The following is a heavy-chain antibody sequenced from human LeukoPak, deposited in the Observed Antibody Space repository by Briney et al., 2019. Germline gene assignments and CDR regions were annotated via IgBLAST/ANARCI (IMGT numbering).Heavy chain of an antibody. D-gene: IGHD4-23*01. J-gene: IGHJ4*02. Sequence: GGSLRLSCAASGFTFSSYGMHWVRQAPGKGLEWVAFIRYDGSNKYYADSVKGRFTISRDNSKNTLYLQMNSLRAEDTAVYYCAKDQAVVTRRGPFDYWGQGTLVTVSS. CDR2: IRYDGSNK. CDR1: GFTFSSYG. V-gene: IGHV3-30*02. CDR3: AKDQAVVTRRGPFDY.